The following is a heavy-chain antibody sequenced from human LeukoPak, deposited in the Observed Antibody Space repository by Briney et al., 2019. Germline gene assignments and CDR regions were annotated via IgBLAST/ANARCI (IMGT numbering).Heavy chain of an antibody. CDR3: AREYYYISSGHGAFYY. Sequence: GGSLRLSCAASGFIFSDFWMTWVRQAPGKGLEWVANIKHDGSERYYVDSVRGRFTISRDNAMNSLYLQMNSLRAEDTAVYYCAREYYYISSGHGAFYYWGQGTLVTVSS. CDR1: GFIFSDFW. V-gene: IGHV3-7*01. D-gene: IGHD3-22*01. J-gene: IGHJ4*02. CDR2: IKHDGSER.